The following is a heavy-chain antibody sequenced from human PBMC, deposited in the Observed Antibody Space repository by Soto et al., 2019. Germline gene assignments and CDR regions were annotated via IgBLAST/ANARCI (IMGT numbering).Heavy chain of an antibody. Sequence: PSETLSLTCTVSGDSVTSGDYYWSWIRQPPGKGLEWIGYIYYSGNTNYSPSLKSRVAISLDTSHNQFSLKLSSVTAADTAVYFCARRFSSSSFYFDYWGQGTLVTVSS. V-gene: IGHV4-61*08. D-gene: IGHD6-6*01. CDR3: ARRFSSSSFYFDY. J-gene: IGHJ4*02. CDR1: GDSVTSGDYY. CDR2: IYYSGNT.